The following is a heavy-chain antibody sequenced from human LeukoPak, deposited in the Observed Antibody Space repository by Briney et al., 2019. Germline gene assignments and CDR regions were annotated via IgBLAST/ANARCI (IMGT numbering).Heavy chain of an antibody. CDR3: ARGRRYCSSTSCHGWFDP. D-gene: IGHD2-2*01. CDR1: GYTFTSYD. V-gene: IGHV1-8*01. CDR2: MNPNSGNT. J-gene: IGHJ5*02. Sequence: ASVTVSCKASGYTFTSYDINWVRQATGQGLEWMGWMNPNSGNTGYAQKFQGRVTMTRNTSISTAYMELSSLRSEDTAVYYCARGRRYCSSTSCHGWFDPWGQGTLVTVSS.